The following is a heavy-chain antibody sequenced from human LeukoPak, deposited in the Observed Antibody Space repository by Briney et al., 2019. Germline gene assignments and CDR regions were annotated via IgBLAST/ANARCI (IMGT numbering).Heavy chain of an antibody. J-gene: IGHJ4*02. CDR1: GFTFDDYA. D-gene: IGHD3-3*01. CDR2: ISWNSGSI. V-gene: IGHV3-9*03. CDR3: AKATGGVLYDFWSGYPMYYFDY. Sequence: GGSLRLSCAASGFTFDDYAMHWVRQAPGKGLEWVSGISWNSGSIGYADSVKGRSTISRDNAKNSLYLQMNSLRAEDMALYYCAKATGGVLYDFWSGYPMYYFDYWGQGTLVTVSS.